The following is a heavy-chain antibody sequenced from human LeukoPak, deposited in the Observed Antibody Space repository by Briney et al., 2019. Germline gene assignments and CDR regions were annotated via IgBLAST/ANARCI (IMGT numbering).Heavy chain of an antibody. D-gene: IGHD3-3*01. CDR2: VSGSGGST. Sequence: GGSLRLSCVASEFTFNNYAMNWVRQAPGKGLEWVAAVSGSGGSTYHADSVRGRFTISRDNSKNTLYLQMSSLRVEDTAVYHCAKGLSASGRFNAFDIWGQGTMVTVSS. CDR1: EFTFNNYA. J-gene: IGHJ3*02. CDR3: AKGLSASGRFNAFDI. V-gene: IGHV3-23*01.